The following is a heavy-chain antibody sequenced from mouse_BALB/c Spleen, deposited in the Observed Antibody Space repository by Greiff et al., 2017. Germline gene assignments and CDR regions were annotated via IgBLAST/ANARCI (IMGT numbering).Heavy chain of an antibody. V-gene: IGHV5-6-5*01. CDR3: ASFYDGYPGDY. CDR2: ISSGGST. CDR1: GFTFSSYA. J-gene: IGHJ2*01. D-gene: IGHD2-3*01. Sequence: EVKLMESGGGLVKPGGSLKLSCAASGFTFSSYAMSWVRQTPEKRLEWVASISSGGSTYYPDSVKGRFTISRDNARNILYLQMSSLRSEDTAMYYCASFYDGYPGDYWGQGTTLTVSS.